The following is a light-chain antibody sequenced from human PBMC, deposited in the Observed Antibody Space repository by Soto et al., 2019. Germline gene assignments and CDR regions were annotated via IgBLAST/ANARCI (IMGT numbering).Light chain of an antibody. CDR2: GNS. V-gene: IGLV1-40*01. CDR3: SSYTSSVTLV. J-gene: IGLJ2*01. CDR1: SSNIGGGYD. Sequence: QAVVTQPPSVSGAPGQRVTISCTGSSSNIGGGYDVHWYQQLPRTAPKLLIYGNSIRPSGVPDRFSGSKSGTSASLTISGLQAEDEADYYCSSYTSSVTLVFGGGTKLTVL.